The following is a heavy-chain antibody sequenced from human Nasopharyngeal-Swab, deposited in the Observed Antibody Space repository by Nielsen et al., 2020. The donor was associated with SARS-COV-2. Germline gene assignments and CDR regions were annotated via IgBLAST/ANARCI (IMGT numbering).Heavy chain of an antibody. Sequence: GESLKISCAASGFTFSSYAMSWVRQAPGKGLEWVSAISGSGRSTYYADSVKGRFTISRDNSKNTLYLQMNSLRAEDTAVYFCAKLDIGGWLGCTTGYFDYWGQGTLVTVSS. D-gene: IGHD6-19*01. CDR2: ISGSGRST. CDR1: GFTFSSYA. CDR3: AKLDIGGWLGCTTGYFDY. J-gene: IGHJ4*02. V-gene: IGHV3-23*01.